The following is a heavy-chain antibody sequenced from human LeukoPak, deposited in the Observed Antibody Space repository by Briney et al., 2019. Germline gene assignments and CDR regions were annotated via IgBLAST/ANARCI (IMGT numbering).Heavy chain of an antibody. CDR2: ISAYNGNT. D-gene: IGHD2-21*02. V-gene: IGHV1-18*01. CDR1: GYTFTSYG. J-gene: IGHJ4*02. CDR3: ARVSGTVVVTGFDY. Sequence: GASVKVSCKASGYTFTSYGISWVRQAPGQGLEWMGWISAYNGNTNYAQKLQGRVTMTTDTSTSTAYMELRSLRSDDTAVYYCARVSGTVVVTGFDYWGQGTLVTVSS.